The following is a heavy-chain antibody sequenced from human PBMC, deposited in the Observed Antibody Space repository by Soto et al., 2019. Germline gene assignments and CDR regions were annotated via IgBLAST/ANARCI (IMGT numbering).Heavy chain of an antibody. V-gene: IGHV1-18*01. CDR3: ARGRYGDY. CDR2: ISAHNGNT. Sequence: QVHLVQSGAEVKKSGASVKVSCKGSGYDFTTYGITWVRQAPGQGLEWMAWISAHNGNTDYAQKLQGRVTVTRDTTKSTGLKELRGMRYDGTAVYLCARGRYGDYWGQGALVTVSS. CDR1: GYDFTTYG. J-gene: IGHJ4*02. D-gene: IGHD1-1*01.